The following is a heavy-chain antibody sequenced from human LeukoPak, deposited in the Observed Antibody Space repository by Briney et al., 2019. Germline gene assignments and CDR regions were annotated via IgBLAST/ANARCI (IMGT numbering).Heavy chain of an antibody. CDR3: AKDWFSYGYAATFDY. J-gene: IGHJ4*02. D-gene: IGHD5-18*01. CDR1: GFTFSSYA. CDR2: ISGSGGST. V-gene: IGHV3-23*01. Sequence: GGSLRLSCAASGFTFSSYAMSWVRQAPGKGLEWVSAISGSGGSTYYADSVKGRFTISRDNSKNTLYLQMNSLRPEDTAVYYCAKDWFSYGYAATFDYWGQGTLVTVSS.